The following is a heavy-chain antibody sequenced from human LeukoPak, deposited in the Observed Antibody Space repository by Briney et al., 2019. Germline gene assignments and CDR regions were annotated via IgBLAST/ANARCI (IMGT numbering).Heavy chain of an antibody. J-gene: IGHJ4*02. CDR1: GGTFSGYA. Sequence: GASVKVSCKASGGTFSGYAISWVRQAPGQGLEWMGWINPNSGGTNYAQKFQGWVTMTRDTSISTAYMELSRLRSDDTAVYYCARQWLSTQLDYWGQGTLVTVSS. D-gene: IGHD6-19*01. CDR2: INPNSGGT. V-gene: IGHV1-2*04. CDR3: ARQWLSTQLDY.